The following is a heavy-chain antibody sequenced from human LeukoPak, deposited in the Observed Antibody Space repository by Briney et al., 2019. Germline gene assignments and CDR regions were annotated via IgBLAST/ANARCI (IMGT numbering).Heavy chain of an antibody. V-gene: IGHV1-24*01. Sequence: ASVKVSCKVSGYTLTELSMHWVRQAPGKGLEWMGGFDPEDGETIYAQKFQGRVTMTEDTSTDTAYMELSSLRSGDTAVYYCTTGAPTVTAYEFDYWGQGTLVTVSS. J-gene: IGHJ4*02. D-gene: IGHD4-11*01. CDR1: GYTLTELS. CDR3: TTGAPTVTAYEFDY. CDR2: FDPEDGET.